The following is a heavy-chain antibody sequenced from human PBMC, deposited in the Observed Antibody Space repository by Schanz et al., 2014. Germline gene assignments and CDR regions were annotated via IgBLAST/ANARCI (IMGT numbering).Heavy chain of an antibody. CDR3: CFSPGNKYTSGWYYFDY. D-gene: IGHD6-19*01. V-gene: IGHV4-59*02. Sequence: QVQLQESGPGLVKPSETLSLTCTVSGDSVNSNYWNWIRQSPGRGLEWIGHFYNPGSTNYNPSLDTRHTRPTLTSKNYLYRAHMCVSSAASADKDVCFSPGNKYTSGWYYFDYWGQGVLVTVSS. J-gene: IGHJ4*02. CDR2: FYNPGST. CDR1: GDSVNSNY.